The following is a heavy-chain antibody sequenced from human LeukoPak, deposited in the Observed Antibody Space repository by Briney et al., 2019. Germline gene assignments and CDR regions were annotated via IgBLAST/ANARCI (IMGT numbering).Heavy chain of an antibody. V-gene: IGHV3-30*03. J-gene: IGHJ6*02. Sequence: GGSLRLSCAASGFTFSSYGMHWVRQAPGKGLEWVAVISYDGSNKYYADSVKGRFTISRDNSKNTLFLQMNSLRAEDTAVYYCVRDDRYTSGWYGGDYYGMDVWGLGTTVTVSS. D-gene: IGHD6-19*01. CDR1: GFTFSSYG. CDR2: ISYDGSNK. CDR3: VRDDRYTSGWYGGDYYGMDV.